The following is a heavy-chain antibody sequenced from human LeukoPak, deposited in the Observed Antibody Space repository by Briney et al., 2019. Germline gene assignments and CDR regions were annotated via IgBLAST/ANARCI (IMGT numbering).Heavy chain of an antibody. D-gene: IGHD1/OR15-1a*01. V-gene: IGHV4-39*01. Sequence: SETLSLTCTVSGGSISSGNYQYYWGWIRQPPGKGLEWIASVYETGSPYYNPSLKSRVTISVDTSKNQFSLKVSSVTAADTAVYYCARLRIETNYYYHYYMDLWGKGTTVTVSS. CDR2: VYETGSP. CDR1: GGSISSGNYQYY. J-gene: IGHJ6*03. CDR3: ARLRIETNYYYHYYMDL.